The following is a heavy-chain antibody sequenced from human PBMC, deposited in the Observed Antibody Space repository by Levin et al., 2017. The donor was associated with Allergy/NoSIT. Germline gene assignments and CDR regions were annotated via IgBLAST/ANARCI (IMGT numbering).Heavy chain of an antibody. CDR2: ITSDGSNK. D-gene: IGHD3-10*01. CDR1: GFSFSDYG. V-gene: IGHV3-30*03. CDR3: ASRGSFDH. Sequence: PGGSLRLSCAASGFSFSDYGMHWVRQAPDSGLEWVALITSDGSNKFYADSVKGRFIISRDNSRNILYLELNSLRPDDTAVYYCASRGSFDHWGQGTLVTVSS. J-gene: IGHJ4*02.